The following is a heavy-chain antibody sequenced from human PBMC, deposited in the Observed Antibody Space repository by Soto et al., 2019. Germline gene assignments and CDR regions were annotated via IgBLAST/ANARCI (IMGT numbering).Heavy chain of an antibody. CDR1: GFTFSSYA. CDR3: AKDRARYGYFDY. Sequence: SLRLSCAASGFTFSSYAMSLVRQAPGKGLEWVSAISGSGGSTYYADSVKGRFTISRDNSKNTLYLQMNSLRAEDTAVYYCAKDRARYGYFDYWGQGTLVTVSS. V-gene: IGHV3-23*01. J-gene: IGHJ4*02. D-gene: IGHD1-20*01. CDR2: ISGSGGST.